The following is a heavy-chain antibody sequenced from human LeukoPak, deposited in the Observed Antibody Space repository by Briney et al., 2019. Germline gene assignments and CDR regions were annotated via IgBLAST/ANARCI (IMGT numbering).Heavy chain of an antibody. J-gene: IGHJ4*02. D-gene: IGHD3-16*02. Sequence: PSETLSLTCTVSGGSISSYYWSWIRQPPGKGLEWIGSIYHSGSTYYNPSLKSRVTISVDTSKNQFPLKLSSVTAADTAVYYCARSPSFSNFDYWGQGTLVTVSS. V-gene: IGHV4-59*08. CDR1: GGSISSYY. CDR2: IYHSGST. CDR3: ARSPSFSNFDY.